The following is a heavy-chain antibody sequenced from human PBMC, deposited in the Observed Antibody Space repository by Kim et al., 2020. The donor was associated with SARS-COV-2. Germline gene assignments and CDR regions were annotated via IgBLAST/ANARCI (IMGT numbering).Heavy chain of an antibody. D-gene: IGHD3-22*01. CDR3: AREAQYDSSGYFAY. V-gene: IGHV3-53*01. CDR2: IYSGGST. J-gene: IGHJ4*02. Sequence: GVSLRLSCAASGFTVSSNYMSWVRQAPGKGLEWVSVIYSGGSTYYADSVKGRFTISRDNSKNTLYLQMNSLRAEDTAVYYCAREAQYDSSGYFAYWGQGTLVTVSS. CDR1: GFTVSSNY.